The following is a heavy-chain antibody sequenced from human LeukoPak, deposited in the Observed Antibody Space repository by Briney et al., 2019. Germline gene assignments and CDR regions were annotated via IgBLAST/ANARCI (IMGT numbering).Heavy chain of an antibody. J-gene: IGHJ4*02. D-gene: IGHD3-3*01. V-gene: IGHV4-34*01. CDR2: INHSGST. CDR1: GGSFSGYY. Sequence: SETLSLTCAVYGGSFSGYYWSWIRQPPGKGLEWIGEINHSGSTNYNPSLKSRVTISVDTSKNQFSLKLSSVTAADTAVYYCARAHSIRSVVIISRFDYWGQGTLVTLSS. CDR3: ARAHSIRSVVIISRFDY.